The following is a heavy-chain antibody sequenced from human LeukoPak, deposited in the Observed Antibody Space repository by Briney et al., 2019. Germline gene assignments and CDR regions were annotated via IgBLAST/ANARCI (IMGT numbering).Heavy chain of an antibody. V-gene: IGHV4-34*01. D-gene: IGHD6-6*01. CDR1: GGSFSDYY. Sequence: KPSETLPLTCAVYGGSFSDYYWSWIRQPPGKGLEWIGEIDHSGSTNYNPSIKSRVNISADTSKNQFSLKLSSVAAADTAVYYCARDRYSSSSGWFDPWGQGTLVTVSS. CDR3: ARDRYSSSSGWFDP. J-gene: IGHJ5*02. CDR2: IDHSGST.